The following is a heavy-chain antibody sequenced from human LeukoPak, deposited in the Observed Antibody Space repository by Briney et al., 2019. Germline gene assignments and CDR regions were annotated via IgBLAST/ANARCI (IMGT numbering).Heavy chain of an antibody. D-gene: IGHD3-22*01. CDR1: GGTFSSYA. Sequence: SVKVSCKASGGTFSSYAISWVRQAPGQGLEWMGGIIPIFGTANYAQKFQGRVAITADESTSTAYMELSSLRSEDTAVYYCARLYDSSGYYIPYYYYGMDVWGQGTTVTVSS. J-gene: IGHJ6*02. V-gene: IGHV1-69*01. CDR2: IIPIFGTA. CDR3: ARLYDSSGYYIPYYYYGMDV.